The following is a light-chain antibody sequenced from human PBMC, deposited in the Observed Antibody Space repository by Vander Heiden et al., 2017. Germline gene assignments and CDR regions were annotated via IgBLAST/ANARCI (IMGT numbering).Light chain of an antibody. J-gene: IGKJ4*01. Sequence: VMTQSPLSLPVTLGQPASISCTSSQSLIHSDGNTYLNWFQQRPGQSPRRLIYKVSNRDSGVPDRFSGSGSGTDFTLRISRVEAEDVGVYYCRQAKRCPITFGGGTKVEIK. CDR1: QSLIHSDGNTY. CDR2: KVS. CDR3: RQAKRCPIT. V-gene: IGKV2-30*02.